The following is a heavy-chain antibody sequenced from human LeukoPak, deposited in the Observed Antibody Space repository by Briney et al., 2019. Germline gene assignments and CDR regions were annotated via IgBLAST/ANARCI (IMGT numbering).Heavy chain of an antibody. V-gene: IGHV3-21*01. CDR1: GFTFSSYG. CDR2: ISSSSSYI. Sequence: GGSLRLSCAASGFTFSSYGMHWVRQAPGKGLEWVSSISSSSSYIYYADSVKGRFTISRDNAKNSLYLQMNSLRAEDTAVYYCARDLDTAMVFDYWGQGTLVTVSS. D-gene: IGHD5-18*01. J-gene: IGHJ4*02. CDR3: ARDLDTAMVFDY.